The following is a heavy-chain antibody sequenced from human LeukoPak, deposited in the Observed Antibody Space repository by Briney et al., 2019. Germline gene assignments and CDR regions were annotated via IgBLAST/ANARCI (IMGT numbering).Heavy chain of an antibody. V-gene: IGHV3-53*01. CDR2: IYSGGST. D-gene: IGHD5-18*01. CDR3: ARGGYRAGGGYSYGYYFDY. Sequence: GGSLRLSCAASGFTVSSNYMSWVRQAPGKGLEWVSVIYSGGSTYYADSVKGRFTISRDNSKNTLYLQMNSLRAEDTAVYYCARGGYRAGGGYSYGYYFDYWGQGTLVTVS. J-gene: IGHJ4*02. CDR1: GFTVSSNY.